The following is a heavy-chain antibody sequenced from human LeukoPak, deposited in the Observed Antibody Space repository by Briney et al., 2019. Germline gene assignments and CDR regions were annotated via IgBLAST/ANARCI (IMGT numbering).Heavy chain of an antibody. CDR2: IYYSGST. CDR3: ARLAKWKQYGMDV. CDR1: GGSISSYY. D-gene: IGHD1-1*01. V-gene: IGHV4-59*08. J-gene: IGHJ6*02. Sequence: SETLSLTCTVSGGSISSYYWSWIRQPPGKGLEWIGYIYYSGSTNYNPSLKSRVTISVDTSKNQFSLKLSSVTAADTAVYYCARLAKWKQYGMDVWGQGTTVTVSS.